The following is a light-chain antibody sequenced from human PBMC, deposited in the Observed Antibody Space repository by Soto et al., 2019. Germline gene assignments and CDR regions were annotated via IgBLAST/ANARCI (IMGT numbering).Light chain of an antibody. J-gene: IGKJ1*01. Sequence: DIQMTQSPSTLSASIGDRVTITCRASQTISIYLAWCQQRPGEAPKLLIYDASTLESGVPARFSGSGSGTEFPLTISILQPDDFANYYCQQYSSSSPTFGQATKVELQ. CDR3: QQYSSSSPT. CDR1: QTISIY. CDR2: DAS. V-gene: IGKV1-5*01.